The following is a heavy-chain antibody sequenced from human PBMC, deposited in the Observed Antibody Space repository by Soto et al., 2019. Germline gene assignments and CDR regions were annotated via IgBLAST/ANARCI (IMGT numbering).Heavy chain of an antibody. CDR2: IYYSGST. Sequence: SETLSLTCTVSGGSVSSGSYYWSWIRQPPGKGLEWIGYIYYSGSTNYNPSLKSRVTISVDTSKNQFSLKLSSVTAADTAVYYCARTVEDDFWSGYSYYYYYGMDVWGQGTTVTVSS. J-gene: IGHJ6*02. D-gene: IGHD3-3*01. CDR3: ARTVEDDFWSGYSYYYYYGMDV. CDR1: GGSVSSGSYY. V-gene: IGHV4-61*01.